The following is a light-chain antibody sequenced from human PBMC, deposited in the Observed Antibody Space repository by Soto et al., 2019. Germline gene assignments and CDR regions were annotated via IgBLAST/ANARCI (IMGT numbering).Light chain of an antibody. J-gene: IGKJ1*01. CDR1: QSVSSGY. Sequence: EIVLTQSPGTLSLSPGERATLSCRASQSVSSGYLAWYQQKPGQAPRLLIYGASSRATGIPDRFSGSGSGTDFTLTISRLEPEDFAVYYCQAYGNSRTFGQGTKVEIK. CDR2: GAS. CDR3: QAYGNSRT. V-gene: IGKV3-20*01.